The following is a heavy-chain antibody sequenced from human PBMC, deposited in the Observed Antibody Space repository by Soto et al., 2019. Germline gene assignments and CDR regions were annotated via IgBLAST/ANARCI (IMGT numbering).Heavy chain of an antibody. Sequence: QVQLVQSGAEVKKPGASVKVSCKASGYTFTSYGISWVRQAPGQVLEWMGWISAYNGNTNYAQKLHGRVTMTTDTSTSTAYMELRRLRSDDTAVYYCARGVLLWFGEPRGQGAFALWGHETMVTVSS. D-gene: IGHD3-10*01. CDR2: ISAYNGNT. CDR3: ARGVLLWFGEPRGQGAFAL. J-gene: IGHJ3*01. V-gene: IGHV1-18*01. CDR1: GYTFTSYG.